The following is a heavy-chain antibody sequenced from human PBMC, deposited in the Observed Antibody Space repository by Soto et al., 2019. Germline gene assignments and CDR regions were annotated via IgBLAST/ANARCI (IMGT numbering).Heavy chain of an antibody. CDR1: GFTVNSYA. CDR3: AKPNYYGSGSYYGNNWFDP. CDR2: ITGSGDST. V-gene: IGHV3-23*01. D-gene: IGHD3-10*01. J-gene: IGHJ5*02. Sequence: EVQLLESGGHLVQPGGSLRLSCAASGFTVNSYAMAWVRQAPGKGLEWVSVITGSGDSTFYADSVKGRFTISRDTSMNQVSXQMNSLRAEDTAVYYCAKPNYYGSGSYYGNNWFDPWGQGTLVTVSS.